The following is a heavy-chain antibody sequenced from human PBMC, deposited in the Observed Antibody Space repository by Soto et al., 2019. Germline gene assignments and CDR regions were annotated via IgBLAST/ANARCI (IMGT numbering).Heavy chain of an antibody. CDR2: IYSGGST. J-gene: IGHJ6*02. Sequence: PGGSLRLSCAASGFTVSSNYMSWVRQAPGKGLEWVSVIYSGGSTYYADSVKGRFTISRDNSKNTLYLQMSSLRAEDTAVYYCARAVTYDSSGYNYYYYGMDVWGQGTTVTVSS. V-gene: IGHV3-53*01. CDR3: ARAVTYDSSGYNYYYYGMDV. CDR1: GFTVSSNY. D-gene: IGHD3-22*01.